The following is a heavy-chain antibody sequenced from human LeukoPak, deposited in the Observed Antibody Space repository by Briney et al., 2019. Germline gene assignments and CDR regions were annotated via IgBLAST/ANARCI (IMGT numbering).Heavy chain of an antibody. CDR1: GFAFSDYA. CDR2: INENDDGT. D-gene: IGHD3-22*01. CDR3: ARLGYDSSGYYEAFDI. Sequence: GGSLRLSCAASGFAFSDYAMNWVRQAPGKGLEWVSSINENDDGTSYADSVKGRFTISRDNSRNTLYLQMNSLRGEDTAVYYCARLGYDSSGYYEAFDIWGQGTMVTVSS. J-gene: IGHJ3*02. V-gene: IGHV3-23*01.